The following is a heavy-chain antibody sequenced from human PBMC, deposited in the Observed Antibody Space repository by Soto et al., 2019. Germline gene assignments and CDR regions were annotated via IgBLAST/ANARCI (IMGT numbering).Heavy chain of an antibody. CDR3: ARVLTVIRGDYSMDV. CDR1: GFTVSSNY. V-gene: IGHV3-66*01. D-gene: IGHD3-9*01. J-gene: IGHJ6*03. CDR2: IYSGGST. Sequence: EVQLVESGGGLVQPGGSLRLSCAASGFTVSSNYMSWVRQAPGKGLECVSVIYSGGSTYYADSVKCRFTISRDNSKNTLYLQTNTLRVEDTAVYYCARVLTVIRGDYSMDVWGKGTTVTVSS.